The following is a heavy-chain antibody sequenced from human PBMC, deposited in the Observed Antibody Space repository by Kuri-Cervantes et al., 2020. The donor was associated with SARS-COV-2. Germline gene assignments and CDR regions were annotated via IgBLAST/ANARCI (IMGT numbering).Heavy chain of an antibody. CDR2: ISYDGSNK. CDR1: GFNFNTYG. D-gene: IGHD3-3*01. J-gene: IGHJ4*02. Sequence: GGSLRLSCATSGFNFNTYGMHWVRQAPGKGLEWVAVISYDGSNKYCADSVKGRFTISRDNAKNSLYLQMNSLRAEDTAVYYCARSVSTQHYDFWISPTTTPYLNDYWSQGTLVTVSS. V-gene: IGHV3-30*12. CDR3: ARSVSTQHYDFWISPTTTPYLNDY.